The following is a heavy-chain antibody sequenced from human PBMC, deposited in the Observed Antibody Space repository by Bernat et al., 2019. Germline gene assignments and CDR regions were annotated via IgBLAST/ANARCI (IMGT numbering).Heavy chain of an antibody. V-gene: IGHV3-7*03. CDR2: TNQDGSEK. J-gene: IGHJ4*02. CDR1: GFTFSSYW. D-gene: IGHD1-7*01. Sequence: EVQLVESGGHLVQPGGSLRLSCAASGFTFSSYWMSWVRQAPGKGLEWVANTNQDGSEKYYVDSGKGRFTISRDNAKNSLYLQMNSLRAGDTAVDYYDRKRGATTGTNFDYWGQGTLVTVSS. CDR3: DRKRGATTGTNFDY.